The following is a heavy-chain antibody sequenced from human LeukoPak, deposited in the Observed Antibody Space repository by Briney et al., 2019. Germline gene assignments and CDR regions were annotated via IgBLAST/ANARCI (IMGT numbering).Heavy chain of an antibody. Sequence: GGSLRLSCAASGFTFSSYWMSWFRQAPGRGLEWVANIKQDGSEKYYVDSVKGRFTISRDNAKNSLFLQMNTLRAEDTAMYYCARNSGSHPWGQGTLVTVSS. D-gene: IGHD1-26*01. V-gene: IGHV3-7*01. CDR3: ARNSGSHP. CDR2: IKQDGSEK. J-gene: IGHJ5*02. CDR1: GFTFSSYW.